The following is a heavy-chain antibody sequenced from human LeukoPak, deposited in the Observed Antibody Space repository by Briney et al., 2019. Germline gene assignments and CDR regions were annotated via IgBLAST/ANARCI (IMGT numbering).Heavy chain of an antibody. V-gene: IGHV3-7*01. J-gene: IGHJ4*02. CDR2: IKQDGSEK. CDR1: GFTFSSYW. CDR3: ARGADNSGSFVILDY. Sequence: GGSLRLSCAASGFTFSSYWMSWVRQAPGKGLEWVANIKQDGSEKYYVDSVKGRFTISRDNAKNSLYLQMNSLRAEDTAVYYCARGADNSGSFVILDYWSQGTLVTVSS. D-gene: IGHD3-10*01.